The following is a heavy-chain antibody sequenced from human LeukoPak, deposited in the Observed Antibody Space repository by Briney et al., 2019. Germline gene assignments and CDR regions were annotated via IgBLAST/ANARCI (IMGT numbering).Heavy chain of an antibody. D-gene: IGHD6-6*01. CDR1: GFSFSSYA. Sequence: GGSLRLSCAASGFSFSSYAMSWVRQAPXXXXXXXXAITDSGGSTYHADSVKGRFTISRDNSKNTLFLQMNSLRVEDTAIYYCAKGSSSSRPYYFDFWGQGTLVTVSS. J-gene: IGHJ4*02. CDR3: AKGSSSSRPYYFDF. CDR2: ITDSGGST. V-gene: IGHV3-23*01.